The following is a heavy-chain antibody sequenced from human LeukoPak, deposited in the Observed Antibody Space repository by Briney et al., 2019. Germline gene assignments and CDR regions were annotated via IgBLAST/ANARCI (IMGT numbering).Heavy chain of an antibody. Sequence: GGSLRLSCAASRFTVSSNYMYWVRQAPGKGLEWVSIIYSRGNTYYADSVKGRFTISRDNSKNTLYLQMNSLRAEDTAVYYCASQTKELGYCTSTSCPIGYWGQGALVTVSS. CDR2: IYSRGNT. CDR3: ASQTKELGYCTSTSCPIGY. J-gene: IGHJ4*02. V-gene: IGHV3-53*01. CDR1: RFTVSSNY. D-gene: IGHD2-2*01.